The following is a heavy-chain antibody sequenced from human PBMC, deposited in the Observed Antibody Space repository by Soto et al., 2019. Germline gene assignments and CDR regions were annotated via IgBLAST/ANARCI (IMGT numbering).Heavy chain of an antibody. CDR2: ISGSGGTT. D-gene: IGHD3-22*01. Sequence: GGSLRLSCVASGFTFSSYALNWVRQAPGRGLEWVSAISGSGGTTYYADSVKGRFTISRDNSKNTLFLQMNSLRAEDAAIYYCATSKKVISTSFDYWGQGSLVTVSS. CDR3: ATSKKVISTSFDY. CDR1: GFTFSSYA. J-gene: IGHJ4*02. V-gene: IGHV3-23*01.